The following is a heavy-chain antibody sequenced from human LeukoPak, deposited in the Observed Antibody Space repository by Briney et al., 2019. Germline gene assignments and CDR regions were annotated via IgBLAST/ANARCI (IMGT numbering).Heavy chain of an antibody. V-gene: IGHV3-23*01. CDR3: AKSVDTAIRYDAFDI. J-gene: IGHJ3*02. Sequence: GGSLRLSCAASGFTFSSYAMSWVRQAPGKGLEWVSAISGSCGSTYYADSVKGRFTISTDNSKNTLYLQMNSLRAEDTAVYYCAKSVDTAIRYDAFDIWGQGTMVTVSS. D-gene: IGHD5-18*01. CDR1: GFTFSSYA. CDR2: ISGSCGST.